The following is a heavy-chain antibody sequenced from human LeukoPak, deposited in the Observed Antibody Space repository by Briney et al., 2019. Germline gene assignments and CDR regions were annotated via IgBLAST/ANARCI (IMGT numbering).Heavy chain of an antibody. V-gene: IGHV3-30*02. J-gene: IGHJ3*02. CDR3: TKAQAVDDAFDI. D-gene: IGHD6-19*01. CDR1: GFTFSSYA. CDR2: IWSDGNNK. Sequence: GESLRLSCAASGFTFSSYAMHWVRQAPGKGLEWVAIIWSDGNNKYYADSVEGRFTISRDNAKNSLYLQMNSLTAEDTALYFCTKAQAVDDAFDIWGQGTMVTVSS.